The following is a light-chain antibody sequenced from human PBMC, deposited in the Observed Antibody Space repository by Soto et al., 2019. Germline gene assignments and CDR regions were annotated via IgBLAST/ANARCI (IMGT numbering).Light chain of an antibody. CDR3: SSYAGRYTYV. V-gene: IGLV2-11*01. CDR2: DVT. J-gene: IGLJ1*01. Sequence: QSALTQPRSVSGSPGQSVSIFCTGTSSDVGGYNHVSWYQQHPGKAPKVMIYDVTKRPPGVPDRFSGSKSGNTASLTISGLQSEDEADYYCSSYAGRYTYVFGTGTKLTVL. CDR1: SSDVGGYNH.